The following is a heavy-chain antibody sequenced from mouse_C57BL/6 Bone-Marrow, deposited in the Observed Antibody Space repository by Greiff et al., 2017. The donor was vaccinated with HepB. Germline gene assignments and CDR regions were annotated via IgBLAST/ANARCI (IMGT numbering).Heavy chain of an antibody. Sequence: QVHVKQPGAELVKPGASVKLSCKASGYTFTSYWMHWVKQRPGQGLEWIGMIHPNSGSTNYNEKFKSKATLTVDKSSSTAYMQLSSLTSEDSAVYYCAREGLRLRKNYAMDYWGQGTSVTVSS. J-gene: IGHJ4*01. CDR1: GYTFTSYW. CDR2: IHPNSGST. CDR3: AREGLRLRKNYAMDY. V-gene: IGHV1-64*01. D-gene: IGHD3-2*02.